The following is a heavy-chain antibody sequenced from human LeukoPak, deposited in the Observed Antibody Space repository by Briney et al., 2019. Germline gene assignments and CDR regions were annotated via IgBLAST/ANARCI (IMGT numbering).Heavy chain of an antibody. Sequence: PSETLSLTCTVSGGSISSYYWSWIRQPAGKGLEWIGRIYTSGSTNNNPSLKSRVTMSVDTSKNQFSLKLSSVTAADTDVYYCARDEDDFWSGYYDYWGQGTLVTVSS. CDR3: ARDEDDFWSGYYDY. V-gene: IGHV4-4*07. D-gene: IGHD3-3*01. CDR2: IYTSGST. CDR1: GGSISSYY. J-gene: IGHJ4*02.